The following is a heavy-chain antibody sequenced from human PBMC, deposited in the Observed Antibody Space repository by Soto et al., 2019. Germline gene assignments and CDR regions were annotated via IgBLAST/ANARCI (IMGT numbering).Heavy chain of an antibody. D-gene: IGHD3-10*01. V-gene: IGHV4-39*01. CDR2: LFYGGTT. CDR3: ARHRGPAPVY. Sequence: SETLSLTCTVSGGSISGYYWTWIRQPPGKGLEWFGSLFYGGTTDYNPSLKSRLTMSLDTSKNHFSLKLRSVTAADTAVYYCARHRGPAPVYWGQGTLVTVSS. J-gene: IGHJ4*02. CDR1: GGSISGYY.